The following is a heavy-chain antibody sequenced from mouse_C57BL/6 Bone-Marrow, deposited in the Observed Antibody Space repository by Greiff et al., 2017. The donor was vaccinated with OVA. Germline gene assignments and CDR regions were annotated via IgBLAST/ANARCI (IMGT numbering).Heavy chain of an antibody. CDR2: IDPETGGT. CDR3: TRSYSNYGDFDY. Sequence: VQLQQSGAELVRPGASVTLSCKASGYTFTDYELHWVKPTPVHGLEWIGAIDPETGGTASNQKFKGKDILTADKYSSTAYMELRSLTSEDSAVYYCTRSYSNYGDFDYWGQGTTLTVSS. J-gene: IGHJ2*01. D-gene: IGHD2-5*01. V-gene: IGHV1-15*01. CDR1: GYTFTDYE.